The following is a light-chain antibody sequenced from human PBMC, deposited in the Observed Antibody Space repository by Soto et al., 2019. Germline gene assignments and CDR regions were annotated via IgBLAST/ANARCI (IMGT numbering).Light chain of an antibody. V-gene: IGKV3-20*01. CDR3: YQYDSSRPT. CDR1: LSVSSSY. J-gene: IGKJ1*01. CDR2: DAS. Sequence: TQSPSSLSASVGYRATLSCSSSLSVSSSYLAWYQQKPGQSPRLLIYDASSRATGTPDRFSGSGSGTDFTLTISRLEPEDFAVYYCYQYDSSRPTFGQGTKVDIK.